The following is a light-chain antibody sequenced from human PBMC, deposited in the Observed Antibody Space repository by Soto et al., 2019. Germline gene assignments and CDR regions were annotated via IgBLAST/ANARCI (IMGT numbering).Light chain of an antibody. J-gene: IGKJ5*01. Sequence: EIVLKPSPGTLSLSPRERATLSCRASQSVSSNSAWYQQKPGQAPRLLIYDISSRATGIPDRFSGSVSGTDFTLTITRLEPEDFAVFYCQQYGSSEIIFGQGTRLEI. CDR1: QSVSSN. V-gene: IGKV3-20*01. CDR2: DIS. CDR3: QQYGSSEII.